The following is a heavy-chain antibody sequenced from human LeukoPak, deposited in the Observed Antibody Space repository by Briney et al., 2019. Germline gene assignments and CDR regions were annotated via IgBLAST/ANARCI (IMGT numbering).Heavy chain of an antibody. CDR3: ARGPRYISGRYAESFSIDY. J-gene: IGHJ4*02. Sequence: ASVKVSCKASGYSFNGYYLHWLRQAPGQAFEWMGWINPDTGDTNYVHNFQGRVTMTRDTSISAAYMELSSLRSGDTAIYYCARGPRYISGRYAESFSIDYWGQGTLVTVSS. CDR2: INPDTGDT. V-gene: IGHV1-2*02. CDR1: GYSFNGYY. D-gene: IGHD6-19*01.